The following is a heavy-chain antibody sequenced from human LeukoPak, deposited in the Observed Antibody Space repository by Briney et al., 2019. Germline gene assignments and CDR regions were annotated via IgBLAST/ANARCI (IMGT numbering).Heavy chain of an antibody. Sequence: SETLSLTCAVYGGSFGGYYWSWIRQPPGKGLEWIGEINHSGSTNYNPSLKSRVTISVDTSKNQFSLKLSSVTAADTAVYYCARDGYYDSSGYYGHDYWGQGTLVTVSS. J-gene: IGHJ4*02. D-gene: IGHD3-22*01. CDR2: INHSGST. V-gene: IGHV4-34*01. CDR1: GGSFGGYY. CDR3: ARDGYYDSSGYYGHDY.